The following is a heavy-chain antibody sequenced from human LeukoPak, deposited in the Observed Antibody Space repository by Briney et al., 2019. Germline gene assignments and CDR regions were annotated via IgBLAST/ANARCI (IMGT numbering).Heavy chain of an antibody. J-gene: IGHJ3*02. CDR3: ARGDRFDAFYI. Sequence: PGGSLRLSCAASGFTFSSYAMSWVRQAPGKGLEWVSSISGTGGSTFYADSVKGRFTVSRDNSKNTLYLQMNTLRAEDTAVYYCARGDRFDAFYIWGQGTVVTVSS. V-gene: IGHV3-23*01. CDR1: GFTFSSYA. CDR2: ISGTGGST. D-gene: IGHD3-3*01.